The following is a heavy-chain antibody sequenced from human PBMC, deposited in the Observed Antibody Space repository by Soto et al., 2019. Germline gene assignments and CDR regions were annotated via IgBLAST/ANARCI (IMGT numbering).Heavy chain of an antibody. Sequence: QVPLLPSGAEVKKPGASVNVSCQASGSITNHNMHCVRQAPGPGREWMGIFNPSGLSTTYAQKFQGRVTITRDTSTSTVYMELSSLTSEDTAVYFCAKVTHRGPIAVAGPLGSWGQGTLVIVSS. D-gene: IGHD6-19*01. J-gene: IGHJ4*02. CDR2: FNPSGLST. CDR1: GSITNHN. V-gene: IGHV1-46*01. CDR3: AKVTHRGPIAVAGPLGS.